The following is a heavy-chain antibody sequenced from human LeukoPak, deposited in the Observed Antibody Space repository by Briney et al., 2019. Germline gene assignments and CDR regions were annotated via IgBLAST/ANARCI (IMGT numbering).Heavy chain of an antibody. J-gene: IGHJ4*02. Sequence: GGSLRLSCAASGFTFSSYAMSWVRQAPGKGREWVSAISGSGGSTYYADSVKGRFTISRENSKNTLYLQMNSLRAEHTAVYYCAPGNGYSGYWGQGTLVTVSS. CDR1: GFTFSSYA. V-gene: IGHV3-23*01. CDR2: ISGSGGST. D-gene: IGHD3-3*01. CDR3: APGNGYSGY.